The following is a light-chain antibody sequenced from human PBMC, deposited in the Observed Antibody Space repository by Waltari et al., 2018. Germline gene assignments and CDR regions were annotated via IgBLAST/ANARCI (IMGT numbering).Light chain of an antibody. CDR2: EAS. J-gene: IGKJ1*01. V-gene: IGKV1-5*01. CDR3: QQYKTFSRT. CDR1: QNINNW. Sequence: DIQMTQSPSMLSASVGDRVTITCRASQNINNWLAWYQQTPGRAPKLLIYEASSLESGVPSRFRGSGSGTLFTLTITSLQPDDVALYYCQQYKTFSRTFGQGTQVEIK.